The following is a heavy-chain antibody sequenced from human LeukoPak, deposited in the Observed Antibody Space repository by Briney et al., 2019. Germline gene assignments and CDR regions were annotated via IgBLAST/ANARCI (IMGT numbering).Heavy chain of an antibody. V-gene: IGHV3-7*03. CDR3: ARESNVVVPAAPLDY. J-gene: IGHJ4*02. CDR1: GFTFSSYW. Sequence: GGSLRLSCAASGFTFSSYWMSWVRQAPGKGLEWVANIKQDGSEKYYVDSVKGRFTISRDNAKNSLCLQMNSLRAEDTAVYYCARESNVVVPAAPLDYWGQGTLVTVSS. D-gene: IGHD2-2*01. CDR2: IKQDGSEK.